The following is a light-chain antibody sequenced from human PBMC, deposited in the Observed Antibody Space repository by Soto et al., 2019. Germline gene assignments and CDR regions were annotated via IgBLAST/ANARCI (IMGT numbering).Light chain of an antibody. CDR2: GAS. J-gene: IGKJ5*01. V-gene: IGKV3-20*01. CDR3: RPDQRCHPIT. CDR1: QSVSSSY. Sequence: KKSAGAVSLYKGERATLSCRASQSVSSSYLAWYQHKAGQAPRLLIHGASSRATGIPDRFNGSGSETSFTLTISSFEHADDALQYCRPDQRCHPITFG.